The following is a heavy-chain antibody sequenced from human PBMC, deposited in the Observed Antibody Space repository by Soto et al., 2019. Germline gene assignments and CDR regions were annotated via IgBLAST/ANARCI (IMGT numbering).Heavy chain of an antibody. CDR1: GYTFTGYY. Sequence: ASVKGSCKASGYTFTGYYMHWVRQAPGQGLEWMGWINPNSGGTNYAQKFQGRVTMTRDTSISTAYMELSRLRSDDTAVYYCARGALIVVVPAAMLDDWGQGTLVTVSS. CDR3: ARGALIVVVPAAMLDD. D-gene: IGHD2-2*01. CDR2: INPNSGGT. J-gene: IGHJ4*02. V-gene: IGHV1-2*02.